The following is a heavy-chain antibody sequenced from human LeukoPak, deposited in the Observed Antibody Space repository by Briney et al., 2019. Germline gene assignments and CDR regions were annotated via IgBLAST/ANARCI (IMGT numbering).Heavy chain of an antibody. J-gene: IGHJ4*02. D-gene: IGHD4-23*01. CDR3: ARGRDYGGNSYYFDY. CDR2: ISYDGSNK. CDR1: GFTFSSYA. Sequence: GGSLRLSCAASGFTFSSYAMHWVRQAPGKGLEWVAVISYDGSNKYYAESVKGRFTISRDNSKNTLYLQMNSLRAEDTAVYYCARGRDYGGNSYYFDYWGQGTLVTVSS. V-gene: IGHV3-30*04.